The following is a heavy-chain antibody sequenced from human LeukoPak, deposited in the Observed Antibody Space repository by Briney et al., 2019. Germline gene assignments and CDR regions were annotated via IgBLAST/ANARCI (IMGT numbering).Heavy chain of an antibody. Sequence: GGSLRLSCAASGFIFSSKSMNWVRQAPGKGLEWVSYISYGSGTIYYADSVKGRFTISRDNAKNSLYLQMNSLRAEDTAVYYCARALVDYDILTGYYYYYYGMDVWGQGTTVTVSS. CDR3: ARALVDYDILTGYYYYYYGMDV. D-gene: IGHD3-9*01. J-gene: IGHJ6*02. CDR2: ISYGSGTI. CDR1: GFIFSSKS. V-gene: IGHV3-48*01.